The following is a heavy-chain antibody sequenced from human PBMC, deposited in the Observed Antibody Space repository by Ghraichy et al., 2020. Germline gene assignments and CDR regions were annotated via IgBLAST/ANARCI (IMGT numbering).Heavy chain of an antibody. J-gene: IGHJ6*02. CDR3: ARFGYYDFWSGYFYYYYGMDV. D-gene: IGHD3-3*01. V-gene: IGHV1-2*02. CDR1: GYTFTGYY. CDR2: INPNSGGT. Sequence: ASVKVSCKASGYTFTGYYMHWVRQAPGQGLEWMGWINPNSGGTNYAQKFQGRVTMTRDTSISTAYMELSRLRSDDTAVYYCARFGYYDFWSGYFYYYYGMDVWGQGITVTVSS.